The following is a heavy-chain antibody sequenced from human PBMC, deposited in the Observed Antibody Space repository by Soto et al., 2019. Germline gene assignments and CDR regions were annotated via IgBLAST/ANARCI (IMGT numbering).Heavy chain of an antibody. CDR2: INHSGNT. D-gene: IGHD3-10*01. V-gene: IGHV4-34*01. Sequence: PSETLPLTCAVYGGSFSGYYWSWIRQPPGKGLEWIGQINHSGNTNYNPSLKSRVTISVDKSKNQFSLKLSSVTAADTAVYYCARRFVRDAFDIWGQGTMVTVSS. CDR1: GGSFSGYY. CDR3: ARRFVRDAFDI. J-gene: IGHJ3*02.